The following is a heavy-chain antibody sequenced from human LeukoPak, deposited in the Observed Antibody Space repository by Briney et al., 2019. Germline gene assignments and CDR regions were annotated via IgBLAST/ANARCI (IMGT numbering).Heavy chain of an antibody. CDR2: ISYSGNT. CDR3: ARLRARLGYCISTSCHGYFDY. V-gene: IGHV4-39*01. J-gene: IGHJ4*02. D-gene: IGHD2-2*01. Sequence: LETLSLTCTVSGGSITSTTYFWGWVRQPPGRDLEWLGTISYSGNTYYNPSLKSRLTLSVDTSKNQFSLNLNSVTAADTAIYYCARLRARLGYCISTSCHGYFDYWAQGTLVTVSS. CDR1: GGSITSTTYF.